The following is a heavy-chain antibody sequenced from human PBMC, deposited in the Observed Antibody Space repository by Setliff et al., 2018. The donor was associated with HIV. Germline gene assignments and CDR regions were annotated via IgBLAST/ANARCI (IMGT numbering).Heavy chain of an antibody. J-gene: IGHJ1*01. CDR2: IYHSGNT. D-gene: IGHD6-13*01. CDR3: ARVPTSSWYVTTQRTKEYFHH. V-gene: IGHV4-34*01. Sequence: TLSLTCAVYGTSFSDYYWGWIRQPPGKGLEWIGSIYHSGNTYYNPSLKSRVTISEDRSRNQFSLRLSSVTAADTAIYYCARVPTSSWYVTTQRTKEYFHHWGQGTLVTVSS. CDR1: GTSFSDYY.